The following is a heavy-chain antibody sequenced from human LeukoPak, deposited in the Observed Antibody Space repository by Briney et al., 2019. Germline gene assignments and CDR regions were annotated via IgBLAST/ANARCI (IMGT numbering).Heavy chain of an antibody. V-gene: IGHV3-21*01. J-gene: IGHJ6*02. CDR3: ARGSVTTAYYYYGMDV. Sequence: PGGSLRLSCAASGFTFSSYSMNWVRQAPGKGLEWVSSISSSSSYIYYADSVKGRLTISRDNAKNSLYLQMNSLRAEDTAVYYCARGSVTTAYYYYGMDVRGQGTTVTVSS. D-gene: IGHD4-17*01. CDR2: ISSSSSYI. CDR1: GFTFSSYS.